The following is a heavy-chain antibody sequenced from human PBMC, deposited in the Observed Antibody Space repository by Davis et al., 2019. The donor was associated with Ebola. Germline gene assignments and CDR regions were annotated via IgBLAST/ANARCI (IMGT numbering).Heavy chain of an antibody. CDR2: ISSGGDDR. V-gene: IGHV3-48*01. Sequence: GESLKISCAASGFAFTRHSMNWVRQAPGKGLEWIAFISSGGDDRYYADSVRGRFTVSRDNAKYSLFLQMNSLRADDTAMYYCVRTINLHQGVSHFDNWGQGTLVTVSS. D-gene: IGHD3-10*01. J-gene: IGHJ4*02. CDR3: VRTINLHQGVSHFDN. CDR1: GFAFTRHS.